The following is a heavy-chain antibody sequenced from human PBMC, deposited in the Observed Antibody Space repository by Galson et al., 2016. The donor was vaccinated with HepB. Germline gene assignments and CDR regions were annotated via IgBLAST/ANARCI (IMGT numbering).Heavy chain of an antibody. CDR2: ISDGGTA. D-gene: IGHD2-2*01. CDR1: RFTFSSYS. V-gene: IGHV3-23*01. J-gene: IGHJ4*02. CDR3: ARVSGPWVGVPAAKVYFDF. Sequence: SLRLSCAASRFTFSSYSMNWVRQAPGSGLEWVAVISDGGTAHYADSVKGRFTISRDNSKNTVYLQMDSLRAEDRAEYYCARVSGPWVGVPAAKVYFDFWGQGTLVIVSS.